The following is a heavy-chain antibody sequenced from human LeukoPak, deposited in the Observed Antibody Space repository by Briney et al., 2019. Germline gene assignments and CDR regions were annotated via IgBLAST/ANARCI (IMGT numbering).Heavy chain of an antibody. CDR2: IYYSGST. J-gene: IGHJ3*02. CDR1: GGSFSGYY. CDR3: ARGPYSYDSSGAFDI. D-gene: IGHD3-22*01. V-gene: IGHV4-34*01. Sequence: SETLSLTCAVYGGSFSGYYWSWIRQPPGKGLEWIGSIYYSGSTYYNPSLKSRVTISVDTSKNQFSLKLSSVTAADTAVYFCARGPYSYDSSGAFDIWGQGTMVTVSS.